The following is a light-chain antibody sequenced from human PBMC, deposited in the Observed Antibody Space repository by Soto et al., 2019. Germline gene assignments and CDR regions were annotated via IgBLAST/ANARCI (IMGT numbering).Light chain of an antibody. Sequence: IVMTQSPDSLALSLCERSTINCKSSQSIFYSSNNKNYLTWYQQKPGQPPKLLIYWASTRESGVPDRFSGSGSGTDFTLTISSLQAEDVAVYYCQQYYSTPWTFGQGTKVDIK. J-gene: IGKJ1*01. V-gene: IGKV4-1*01. CDR3: QQYYSTPWT. CDR2: WAS. CDR1: QSIFYSSNNKNY.